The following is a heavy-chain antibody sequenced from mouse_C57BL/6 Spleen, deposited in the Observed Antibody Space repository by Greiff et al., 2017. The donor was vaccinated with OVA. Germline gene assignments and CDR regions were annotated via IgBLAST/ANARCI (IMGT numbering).Heavy chain of an antibody. CDR2: IYPRDGST. Sequence: LVESGPELVKPGASVKLSCKASGYTFTSYDINWVKQRPGQGLEWIGWIYPRDGSTKYNEKFKGKATLTVDTSSSTAYMELHSLTSEDSAVYFCARDYYYGRTYAMDYWGQGTSVTVSS. V-gene: IGHV1-85*01. CDR1: GYTFTSYD. J-gene: IGHJ4*01. D-gene: IGHD1-1*01. CDR3: ARDYYYGRTYAMDY.